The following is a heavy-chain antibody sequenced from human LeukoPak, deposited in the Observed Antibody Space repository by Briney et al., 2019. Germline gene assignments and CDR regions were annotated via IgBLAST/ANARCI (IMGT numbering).Heavy chain of an antibody. CDR2: INPNSGDT. CDR1: GYTFTGYY. J-gene: IGHJ4*02. Sequence: ASVKVSCKASGYTFTGYYMHWVRQAPGQGLEWMGWINPNSGDTNYAQKFQGRVTMTRDMSTSTVYMELSSLRSEDTAVHYCARSGCSGGSCFFDFWGQGTLVTVSS. V-gene: IGHV1-2*02. D-gene: IGHD2-15*01. CDR3: ARSGCSGGSCFFDF.